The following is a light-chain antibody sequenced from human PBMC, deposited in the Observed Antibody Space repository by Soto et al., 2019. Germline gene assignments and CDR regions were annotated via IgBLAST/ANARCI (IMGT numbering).Light chain of an antibody. Sequence: EIVLTQSPGTLSLSPGERATLSCRASQSVSSSYLAWYQQRPGQAPRLLIYGASTRATGIPDRFSGGGSGTDFTLTISRLEPEDFAVYYCQQYTSSPPLITFGQGTRLEIK. CDR3: QQYTSSPPLIT. V-gene: IGKV3-20*01. CDR2: GAS. J-gene: IGKJ5*01. CDR1: QSVSSSY.